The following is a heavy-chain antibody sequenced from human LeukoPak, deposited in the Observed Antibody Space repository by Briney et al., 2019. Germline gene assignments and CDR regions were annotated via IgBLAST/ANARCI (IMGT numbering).Heavy chain of an antibody. CDR3: AKDDYGDYLGFDY. V-gene: IGHV3-23*01. D-gene: IGHD4-17*01. CDR1: GFTFSSYA. J-gene: IGHJ4*02. CDR2: ISGSGGST. Sequence: GGSLRLSCAASGFTFSSYAMNWVRQAPGKGLEWVLGISGSGGSTNYADSVKGRFTISRDNSKNTLYLQMNSLRAEDTAVYYCAKDDYGDYLGFDYWGQGTLVTVSS.